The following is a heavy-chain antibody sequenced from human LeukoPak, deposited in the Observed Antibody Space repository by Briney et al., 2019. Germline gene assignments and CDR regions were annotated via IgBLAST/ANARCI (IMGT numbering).Heavy chain of an antibody. D-gene: IGHD3-16*01. V-gene: IGHV4-39*01. CDR1: GGSISSSSYY. Sequence: SETLSLTCTVSGGSISSSSYYWGWIRQPPGKGLEWIGSIYYSGSTYYNPSLKSRVTISVDTSKNQFSLKLSSVTAADTAVYYCARGFFKGGDYFDYWGQGTLVTVSS. CDR2: IYYSGST. J-gene: IGHJ4*02. CDR3: ARGFFKGGDYFDY.